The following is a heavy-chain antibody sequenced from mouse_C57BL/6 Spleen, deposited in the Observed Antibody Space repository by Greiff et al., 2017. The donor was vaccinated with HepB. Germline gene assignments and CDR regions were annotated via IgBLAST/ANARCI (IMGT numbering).Heavy chain of an antibody. V-gene: IGHV1-26*01. J-gene: IGHJ4*01. CDR3: ASDYGSSYYAMDY. Sequence: ELQLQQSGPELVKPGASVKISCKASGYTFTDYYMNWVKQSHGKSLEWIGDINPNNGGTSYNQKFKGKATLTVDKSSSTAYMELRSLTSEDSAVYYCASDYGSSYYAMDYWGQGTSVTVSS. CDR1: GYTFTDYY. D-gene: IGHD1-1*01. CDR2: INPNNGGT.